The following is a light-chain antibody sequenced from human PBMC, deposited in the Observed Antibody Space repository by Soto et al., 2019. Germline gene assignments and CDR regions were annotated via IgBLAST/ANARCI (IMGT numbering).Light chain of an antibody. CDR1: QSVSSSY. CDR2: GAS. V-gene: IGKV3-20*01. CDR3: HQKDT. J-gene: IGKJ2*01. Sequence: EIVLTQSPGTLSLSPGERATLSCRGSQSVSSSYLAWYQQKPGQAPRLLIYGASSRATGIPDRFSGSGSGTDFTLTISRPEPEDFAVYYCHQKDTFGQGTKLEIK.